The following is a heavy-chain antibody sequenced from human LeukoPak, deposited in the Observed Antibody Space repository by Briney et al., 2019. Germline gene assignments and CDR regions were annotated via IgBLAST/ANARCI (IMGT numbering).Heavy chain of an antibody. D-gene: IGHD2-2*01. V-gene: IGHV1-46*01. J-gene: IGHJ5*02. CDR1: GYTFTSYY. CDR3: ARAGLGYCSSTSCPQAPFDP. CDR2: INPSGGST. Sequence: ASVKVSCKASGYTFTSYYMHWVRQAPGQGLEWMGIINPSGGSTSYTQKFQGRVTMTRDTSTSTVYMELSSLRSEDTAVYYCARAGLGYCSSTSCPQAPFDPRGQGTLVTVSS.